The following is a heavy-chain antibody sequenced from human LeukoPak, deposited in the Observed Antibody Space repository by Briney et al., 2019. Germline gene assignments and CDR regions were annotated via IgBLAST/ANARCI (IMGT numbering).Heavy chain of an antibody. V-gene: IGHV3-30*04. CDR3: ARDPHPTTAEFIDY. CDR1: GFTFSSYA. Sequence: PGRSLRLSCAASGFTFSSYAMHWARQAPGKGLEWVAVISYDGSNKYYADSVKGRFTISRDNSKNTLYLQMNSLRAEDTAVYYCARDPHPTTAEFIDYWGQGTLVTVSS. CDR2: ISYDGSNK. J-gene: IGHJ4*02. D-gene: IGHD4-17*01.